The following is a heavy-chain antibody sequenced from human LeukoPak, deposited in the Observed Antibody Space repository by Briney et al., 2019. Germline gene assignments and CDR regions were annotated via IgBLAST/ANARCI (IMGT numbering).Heavy chain of an antibody. Sequence: GGSLRLSCAASGFAFSNFAMHWVRQAPGKGLEWVSHISSTSTTYYADSVKGRFTTSRDNAKNLLYLQMNSLRDEDTAVYYCAAAGDYWGQGTLVTVSS. J-gene: IGHJ4*02. D-gene: IGHD3-10*01. V-gene: IGHV3-69-1*01. CDR3: AAAGDY. CDR2: ISSTSTT. CDR1: GFAFSNFA.